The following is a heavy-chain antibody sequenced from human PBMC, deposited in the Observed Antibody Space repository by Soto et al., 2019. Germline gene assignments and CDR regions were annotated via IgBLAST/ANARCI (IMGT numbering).Heavy chain of an antibody. Sequence: QVQLVESGGGVVQPGRSLRLSCAASGFTFSTHAMHWVRQAPGKGLECVAIVSFDGSNKYYADSVKGRFTISRDNSKNTLYLQMSGLTPEYTAVYYCARDQTGITTAGGGRIDHWGQGTLVTGSS. D-gene: IGHD6-13*01. CDR3: ARDQTGITTAGGGRIDH. V-gene: IGHV3-30-3*01. CDR1: GFTFSTHA. J-gene: IGHJ4*02. CDR2: VSFDGSNK.